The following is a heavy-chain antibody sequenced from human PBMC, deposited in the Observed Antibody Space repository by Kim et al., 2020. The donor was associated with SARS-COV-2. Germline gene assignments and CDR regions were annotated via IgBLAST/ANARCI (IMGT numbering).Heavy chain of an antibody. CDR3: ARSGYCSGGSCYDYYGMDV. Sequence: SVKVSCKASGGTFSSYAISWVRQAPGQGLEWMGGIIPIFGTANYAQKFQGRVTITADESTSTAYMEMSSLRSEDTAVYYCARSGYCSGGSCYDYYGMDVWGQGTTVTVSS. CDR2: IIPIFGTA. V-gene: IGHV1-69*13. J-gene: IGHJ6*02. CDR1: GGTFSSYA. D-gene: IGHD2-15*01.